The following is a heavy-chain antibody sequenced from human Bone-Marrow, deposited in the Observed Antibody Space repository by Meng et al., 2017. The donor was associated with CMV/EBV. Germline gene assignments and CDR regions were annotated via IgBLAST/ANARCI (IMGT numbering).Heavy chain of an antibody. Sequence: GTFSSYTISWVRQAPGQGLEWMGRIIFIVDITNYAQKFQGRVTITADKSTSTAYMELRGLTSADTAVYYCARDIGGVVITPGGFDPWGQGTLVTVSS. CDR3: ARDIGGVVITPGGFDP. J-gene: IGHJ5*02. CDR1: GTFSSYT. V-gene: IGHV1-69*04. D-gene: IGHD3-3*01. CDR2: IIFIVDIT.